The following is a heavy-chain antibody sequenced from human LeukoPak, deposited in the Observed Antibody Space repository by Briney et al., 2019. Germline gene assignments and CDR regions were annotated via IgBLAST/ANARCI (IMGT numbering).Heavy chain of an antibody. D-gene: IGHD3-16*02. CDR3: AKDRGAGYDYVWGSYRLHWYFDL. V-gene: IGHV3-74*01. CDR1: GFTFSSYW. CDR2: INSDGGST. Sequence: GGSLRLSCAASGFTFSSYWMHWVRQAPGKGLVWVSRINSDGGSTSYADSVKGRFTISRDNAKNTLYLQMNSLRAEDTAVYYCAKDRGAGYDYVWGSYRLHWYFDLWGRGTLVTVSS. J-gene: IGHJ2*01.